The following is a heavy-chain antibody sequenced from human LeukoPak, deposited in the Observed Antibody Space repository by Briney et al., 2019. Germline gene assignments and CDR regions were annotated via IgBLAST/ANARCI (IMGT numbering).Heavy chain of an antibody. CDR1: GGTFSSYA. D-gene: IGHD6-13*01. V-gene: IGHV1-69*13. CDR3: ARDPGRGIAAAQ. Sequence: GASVTVSCKASGGTFSSYAISWVRQAPGQGLEWMGGIIPIFGTANYAQKFQGRVTITADESTSTAYMELSSLRSEDTAVYYCARDPGRGIAAAQWGQGTLVTVSS. J-gene: IGHJ4*02. CDR2: IIPIFGTA.